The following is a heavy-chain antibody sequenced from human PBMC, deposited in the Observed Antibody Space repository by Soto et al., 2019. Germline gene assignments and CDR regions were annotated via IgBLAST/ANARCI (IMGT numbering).Heavy chain of an antibody. CDR1: GFTFSSYS. CDR3: ARVGRRGGTQFDY. Sequence: EVQLVESGGGLVKPGGSLRLSCAASGFTFSSYSMNWVRQAPGKGLEWVSSISSSSSYIYYADSVKGRFTISRDNAKNSLYLQMNSLRAEDKAVYYCARVGRRGGTQFDYWGQGTLVTVAS. J-gene: IGHJ4*02. CDR2: ISSSSSYI. V-gene: IGHV3-21*01. D-gene: IGHD3-10*01.